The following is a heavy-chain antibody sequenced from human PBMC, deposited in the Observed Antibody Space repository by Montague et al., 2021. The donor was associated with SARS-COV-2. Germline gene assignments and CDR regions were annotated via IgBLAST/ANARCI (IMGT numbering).Heavy chain of an antibody. CDR2: ISYDGINK. Sequence: SLRLSCAASGFTFSSYAMHWVRQAPGKGLEWVALISYDGINKYYADSVEGRFTIARDNSKNTLYLQMSSLKPEDTAVYYCARAGFLGWFTTMFDYWGQGTLVTVS. J-gene: IGHJ4*02. CDR1: GFTFSSYA. D-gene: IGHD3/OR15-3a*01. CDR3: ARAGFLGWFTTMFDY. V-gene: IGHV3-30-3*01.